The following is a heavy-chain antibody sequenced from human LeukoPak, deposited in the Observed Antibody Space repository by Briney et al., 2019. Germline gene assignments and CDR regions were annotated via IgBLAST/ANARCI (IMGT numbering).Heavy chain of an antibody. CDR1: GYTLTDLS. V-gene: IGHV1-24*01. D-gene: IGHD2-21*01. CDR2: FDPEDGGT. CDR3: AAVIFVGPLIPGQIGSDAFDI. J-gene: IGHJ3*02. Sequence: ASVKVSCKFSGYTLTDLSMHWVRQAPAKGLEWMGGFDPEDGGTVYAQKFQGRVTMTEDPSTDTVYMELSRLRSEDTAVYYCAAVIFVGPLIPGQIGSDAFDIWGQGTMVTVSS.